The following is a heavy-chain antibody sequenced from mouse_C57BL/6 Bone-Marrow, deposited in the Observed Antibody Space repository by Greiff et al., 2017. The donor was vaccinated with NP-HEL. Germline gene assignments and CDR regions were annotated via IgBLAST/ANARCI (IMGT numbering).Heavy chain of an antibody. J-gene: IGHJ2*01. CDR3: ARSSY. CDR1: GYAFSSSW. V-gene: IGHV1-82*01. CDR2: IYPGDGDT. Sequence: QVQLQQSGPELVKPGASVKISCKASGYAFSSSWMNWVKQRPGKGLEWIGRIYPGDGDTNYNGTFKGKATLTADKSSSTAYMQLSSLTSEDSAVYFCARSSYWGQGTTLTVSS. D-gene: IGHD1-3*01.